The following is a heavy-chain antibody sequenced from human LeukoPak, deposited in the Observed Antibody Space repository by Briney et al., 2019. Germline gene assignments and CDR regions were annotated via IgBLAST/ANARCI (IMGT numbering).Heavy chain of an antibody. CDR1: GVSISSGDYY. D-gene: IGHD3-3*01. Sequence: RSSETLSLTCTVSGVSISSGDYYWRWIRQPPGKGLEWIGYIYYSGSTYYNPSLKSRVIISVDTSKNQFSLKLSSVTAADTAVYYCARRITIFGVVAYFDYWGQGTLVTVSS. CDR2: IYYSGST. V-gene: IGHV4-30-4*01. CDR3: ARRITIFGVVAYFDY. J-gene: IGHJ4*02.